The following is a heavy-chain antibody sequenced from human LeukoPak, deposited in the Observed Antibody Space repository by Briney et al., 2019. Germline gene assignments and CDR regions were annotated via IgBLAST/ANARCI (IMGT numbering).Heavy chain of an antibody. CDR1: GYSISSGYY. CDR2: IYHGGSI. Sequence: SETLSLTCTVSGYSISSGYYWGWIRQPPGKGLEWIGRIYHGGSIYYNPSLKSRVIISVDTSKNQFSLKQSSVTAADPAVYYCARGEVYDFWSGYLPFDYWGQGTLVNVSS. V-gene: IGHV4-38-2*02. J-gene: IGHJ4*02. CDR3: ARGEVYDFWSGYLPFDY. D-gene: IGHD3-3*01.